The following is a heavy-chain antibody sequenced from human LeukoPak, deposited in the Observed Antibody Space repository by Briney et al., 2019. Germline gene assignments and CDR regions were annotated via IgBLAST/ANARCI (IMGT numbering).Heavy chain of an antibody. Sequence: ASVKVSCKTCGYTFTNYGVRWVRQAPGQGLEWMGWISAYNGYTNYAQKLQVRVTMTTDTSTSTAYMELRSLTSDDTAVYYCARDKAVTTELTPYFQHWGQGTLVTVSS. J-gene: IGHJ1*01. D-gene: IGHD4-11*01. CDR1: GYTFTNYG. V-gene: IGHV1-18*01. CDR3: ARDKAVTTELTPYFQH. CDR2: ISAYNGYT.